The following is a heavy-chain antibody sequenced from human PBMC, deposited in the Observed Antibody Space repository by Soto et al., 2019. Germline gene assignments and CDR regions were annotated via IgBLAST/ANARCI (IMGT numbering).Heavy chain of an antibody. J-gene: IGHJ6*02. V-gene: IGHV3-48*02. CDR2: ISSSSSSI. CDR3: ARAPVWGGGQSLDV. D-gene: IGHD3-16*01. Sequence: PGGSLRLSCAASGFSFSSYSMNWVRQAPGKGLEWVAYISSSSSSIYYADSVKGRFTMSRDNAKNSVYVQMNSLRDEDTAVYYCARAPVWGGGQSLDVWGQGTTVTVSS. CDR1: GFSFSSYS.